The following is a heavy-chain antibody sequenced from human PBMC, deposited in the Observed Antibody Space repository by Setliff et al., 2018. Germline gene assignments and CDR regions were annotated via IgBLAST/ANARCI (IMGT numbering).Heavy chain of an antibody. CDR3: ARADSDSYYPYYFDF. V-gene: IGHV3-23*01. CDR1: GFTFSDYA. Sequence: TGGSLRLSCAASGFTFSDYAMSWARQAPGKGLEWVSTISGSAGSIHLADSVKGRFTISRDNSKNTLFLQMSSLRAADTGKYFCARADSDSYYPYYFDFWGQGVLVTVSS. J-gene: IGHJ4*02. D-gene: IGHD3-22*01. CDR2: ISGSAGSI.